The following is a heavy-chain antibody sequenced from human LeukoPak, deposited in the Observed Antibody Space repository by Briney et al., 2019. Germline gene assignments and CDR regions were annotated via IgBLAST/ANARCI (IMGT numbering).Heavy chain of an antibody. V-gene: IGHV3-53*01. Sequence: GGSLRLSCAASGFTVSSNYMSWVRQAPGKGLEWISVIYSGGSTYYADSVKGRFTISRDNSMNTLHLQMNSLRAEDTAVYYCAREGGAYCGGDCYSSYFQHWGQGTLVTVSS. D-gene: IGHD2-21*01. CDR3: AREGGAYCGGDCYSSYFQH. J-gene: IGHJ1*01. CDR1: GFTVSSNY. CDR2: IYSGGST.